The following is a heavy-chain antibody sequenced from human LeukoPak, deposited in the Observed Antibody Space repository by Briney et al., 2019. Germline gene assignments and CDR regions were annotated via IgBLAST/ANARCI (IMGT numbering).Heavy chain of an antibody. Sequence: SETLSLTCTVSGDPISSSYWSWIRQPPGKRLEWVGYVHYTGKTNYNPSLNNRATISVDMSKNQFSLTLTSVTLAGTAVYYCARGYYDRSGSSNPFDSWGQGTLVTVSS. V-gene: IGHV4-59*01. CDR2: VHYTGKT. D-gene: IGHD3-22*01. CDR1: GDPISSSY. CDR3: ARGYYDRSGSSNPFDS. J-gene: IGHJ4*02.